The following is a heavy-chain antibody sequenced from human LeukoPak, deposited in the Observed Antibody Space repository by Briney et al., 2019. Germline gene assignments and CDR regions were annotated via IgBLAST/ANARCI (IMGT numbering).Heavy chain of an antibody. J-gene: IGHJ4*02. CDR1: GFTFTGYV. D-gene: IGHD6-13*01. V-gene: IGHV3-23*01. CDR3: ASSSSWYYFDY. Sequence: GGSLRLSCAASGFTFTGYVMSWVRQAPGNGLEWVSGISGSGGSTYYADSVKGPFTISRDNSKNTVFLQMDSLRDEDTALYYCASSSSWYYFDYWGQGALVTVSS. CDR2: ISGSGGST.